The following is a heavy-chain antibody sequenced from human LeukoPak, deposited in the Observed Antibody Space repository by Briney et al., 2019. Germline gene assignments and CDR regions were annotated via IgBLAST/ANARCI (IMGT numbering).Heavy chain of an antibody. V-gene: IGHV4-61*02. D-gene: IGHD3-3*01. CDR1: GGSISSGSYY. CDR3: AREVRDFWSGYDHYYYMDV. Sequence: SETLSLTCTVSGGSISSGSYYWSWIRQPAGKGLEWIGRIYTSGSTNYNPSLKSRVTISVDTSKDQFSLKLSSVTAADTAVYYCAREVRDFWSGYDHYYYMDVWGKGTTVTVSS. CDR2: IYTSGST. J-gene: IGHJ6*03.